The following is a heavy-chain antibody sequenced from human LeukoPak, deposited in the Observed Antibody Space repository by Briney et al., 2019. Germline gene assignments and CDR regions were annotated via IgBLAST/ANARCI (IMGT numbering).Heavy chain of an antibody. Sequence: VKVSCKASGYTFTSYGISWVRQAPGQGLEWMGWISAYNGNTNYAQKLQGRVTMTTDTSTSTAYMELRSLRSDDTAAYYCARDLKLGRSAAAGHWGQGTLVTVSS. CDR1: GYTFTSYG. CDR3: ARDLKLGRSAAAGH. CDR2: ISAYNGNT. D-gene: IGHD6-13*01. J-gene: IGHJ4*02. V-gene: IGHV1-18*01.